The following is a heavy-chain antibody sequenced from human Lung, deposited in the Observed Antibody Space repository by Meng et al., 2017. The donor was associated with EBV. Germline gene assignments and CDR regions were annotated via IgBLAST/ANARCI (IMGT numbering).Heavy chain of an antibody. J-gene: IGHJ5*02. D-gene: IGHD1-7*01. Sequence: EVQLVESGGDLVKPGESXXHSCVASGFIFSDYNMNWLRQAPGKGLEWVSSISSGNSYIYYADSVKGRFSISRDNAKNSLSLQMNSLRADDTAVYYCARLTGTGWFDPWGQGTLVTVSS. CDR3: ARLTGTGWFDP. CDR2: ISSGNSYI. CDR1: GFIFSDYN. V-gene: IGHV3-21*02.